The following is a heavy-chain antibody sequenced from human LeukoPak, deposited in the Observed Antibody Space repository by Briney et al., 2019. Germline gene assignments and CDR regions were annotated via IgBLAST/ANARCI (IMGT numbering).Heavy chain of an antibody. J-gene: IGHJ4*02. CDR1: GGTFSSYA. CDR2: IIPIFGTA. CDR3: ARETCSGGSCYQTVFDY. V-gene: IGHV1-69*13. D-gene: IGHD2-15*01. Sequence: SVKVSCKASGGTFSSYAISWVRQAPGQGLEWMGGIIPIFGTANYAQKFQGRVTITADEPTSTAYMELSSLRSEDTAVYYCARETCSGGSCYQTVFDYWGQGTLVTVSS.